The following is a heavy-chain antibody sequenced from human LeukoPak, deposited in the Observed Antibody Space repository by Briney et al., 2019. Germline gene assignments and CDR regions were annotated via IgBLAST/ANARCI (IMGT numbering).Heavy chain of an antibody. CDR1: GGSISSYY. CDR2: IYYSGST. D-gene: IGHD3-10*01. V-gene: IGHV4-59*08. J-gene: IGHJ4*02. CDR3: ARVRIYGSGSDHFDY. Sequence: SETLSLTCTVSGGSISSYYWSWIRQPPGKGLEWIGYIYYSGSTNYNPSLKSRVTISVDTSKNQFSLKLSSATAADTAVYYCARVRIYGSGSDHFDYWGQGTLVTVSS.